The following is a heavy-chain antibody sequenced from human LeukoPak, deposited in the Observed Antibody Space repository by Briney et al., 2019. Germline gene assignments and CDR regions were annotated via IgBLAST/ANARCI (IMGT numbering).Heavy chain of an antibody. CDR2: IKQDGSEK. D-gene: IGHD1-14*01. J-gene: IGHJ4*02. CDR3: ARDVAGFDY. V-gene: IGHV3-7*03. CDR1: GFTFSNYW. Sequence: GGSLRLSCAASGFTFSNYWMSWVRQAPGKGLEWVANIKQDGSEKYFVDSVKGRFTISRDNAKNSLYLQMNSLRAEDTAVYFCARDVAGFDYWGQGTLVTVSS.